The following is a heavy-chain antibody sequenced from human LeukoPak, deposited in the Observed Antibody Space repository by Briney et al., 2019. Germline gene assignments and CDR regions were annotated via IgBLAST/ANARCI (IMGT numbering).Heavy chain of an antibody. CDR3: AREGLGIEGGGFDY. D-gene: IGHD3-16*01. CDR2: IYISGST. V-gene: IGHV4-4*07. CDR1: GGSISSYY. Sequence: SETLSLTCTVSGGSISSYYWSWIRQPAGKGLEWIGRIYISGSTNYSPSLKSRVTVSVDTSKNQISLKLSSVTAAGTAVYYCAREGLGIEGGGFDYWGQGTLVTVSS. J-gene: IGHJ4*02.